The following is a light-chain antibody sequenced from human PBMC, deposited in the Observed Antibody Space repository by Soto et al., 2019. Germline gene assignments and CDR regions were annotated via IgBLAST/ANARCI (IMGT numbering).Light chain of an antibody. CDR1: SSDVGGYNY. V-gene: IGLV2-14*01. J-gene: IGLJ1*01. Sequence: QSVLTQPASVSGSPGQSITISCTGTSSDVGGYNYVSWCQHHPGKAPKLVLYEVSNRPSGVSARFSGSKSGNTASLTSSGLQAEDEADYYCSSYTSSSALVFGTGTKLTV. CDR2: EVS. CDR3: SSYTSSSALV.